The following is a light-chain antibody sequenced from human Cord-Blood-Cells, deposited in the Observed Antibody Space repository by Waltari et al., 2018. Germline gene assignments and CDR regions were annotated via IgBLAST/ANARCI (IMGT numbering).Light chain of an antibody. CDR1: QSVSSN. CDR3: QQYNNWPPWT. CDR2: GAS. V-gene: IGKV3-15*01. J-gene: IGKJ1*01. Sequence: EIVMTQSPATLSVSPGDRATLPCMASQSVSSNLAWYQQKPGQAPRLLIYGASTRATGIPARFSGSGSGTEFTLTISSLQSEDFAVYYCQQYNNWPPWTFGQGTKVEIK.